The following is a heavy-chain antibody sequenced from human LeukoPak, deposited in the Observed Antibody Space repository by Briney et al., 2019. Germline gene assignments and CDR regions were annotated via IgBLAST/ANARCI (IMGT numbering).Heavy chain of an antibody. Sequence: ASVKVSCKASGGTFSSYAISWVRQAPGQGLEWMGGIIPIFGTANYAQKFQGRVTITADESTSTAYMELSRLRSDDTAVYYCARAHYDFWSGSLYNWFDPWGQGTLVTVSS. CDR1: GGTFSSYA. J-gene: IGHJ5*02. CDR3: ARAHYDFWSGSLYNWFDP. CDR2: IIPIFGTA. D-gene: IGHD3-3*01. V-gene: IGHV1-69*13.